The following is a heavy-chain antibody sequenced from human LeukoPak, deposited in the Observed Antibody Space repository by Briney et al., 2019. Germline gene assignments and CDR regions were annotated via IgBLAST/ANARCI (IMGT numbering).Heavy chain of an antibody. CDR2: INHSGST. J-gene: IGHJ4*02. CDR3: ARGLPGYSSGWYLY. D-gene: IGHD6-19*01. V-gene: IGHV4-34*01. Sequence: KPLETLSLTCAVYGGSFSGYYWSWVRQPPGKGLEWIGEINHSGSTNYNPSLKSRVTISVDTSKNQFSLKLSSVTAADTAVYYCARGLPGYSSGWYLYWGQGTLVTVSS. CDR1: GGSFSGYY.